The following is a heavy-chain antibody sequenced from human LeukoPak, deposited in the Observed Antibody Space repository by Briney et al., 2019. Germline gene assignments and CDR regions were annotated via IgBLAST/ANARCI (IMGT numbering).Heavy chain of an antibody. J-gene: IGHJ4*02. D-gene: IGHD6-19*01. CDR1: GGSFSGYY. V-gene: IGHV4-34*01. CDR3: ARWGPSRGVAGLAALDY. Sequence: PSETLSLTCAVYGGSFSGYYWSWIRQPPGKALEWIGEINHSGSTNYNPSLKSRVTISVDTSKNQFSLKLSSVTAADTAVYYCARWGPSRGVAGLAALDYWGQGTLVTVSS. CDR2: INHSGST.